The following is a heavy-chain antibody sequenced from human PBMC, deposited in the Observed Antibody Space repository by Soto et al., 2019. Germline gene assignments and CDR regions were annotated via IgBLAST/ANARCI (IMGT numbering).Heavy chain of an antibody. Sequence: VSSNASGGPFSSYAISRVRQAPGQGLEWMGGIIPIFGNTNYAQKFQERVTITRDMSTSIAYMELNSLRSDDTAVYYCAARGGRDYYMDVWGKGTTVTVS. J-gene: IGHJ6*03. D-gene: IGHD2-15*01. V-gene: IGHV1-69*05. CDR3: AARGGRDYYMDV. CDR2: IIPIFGNT. CDR1: GGPFSSYA.